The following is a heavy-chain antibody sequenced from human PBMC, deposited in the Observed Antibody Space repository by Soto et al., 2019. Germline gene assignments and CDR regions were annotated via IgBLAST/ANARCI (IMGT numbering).Heavy chain of an antibody. V-gene: IGHV3-30-3*01. Sequence: QVQLVESGGGVVQPGRSLRLSCAASGFTLSSYAMHWVRQAPGKGLEWVAVISYDGSNKYYADSVKGRFTISRDNSKNTLYLQMNSLRAEDTAVYYCARSQGRYYYYGMDVWGQGTTVTVSS. CDR3: ARSQGRYYYYGMDV. CDR1: GFTLSSYA. J-gene: IGHJ6*02. CDR2: ISYDGSNK.